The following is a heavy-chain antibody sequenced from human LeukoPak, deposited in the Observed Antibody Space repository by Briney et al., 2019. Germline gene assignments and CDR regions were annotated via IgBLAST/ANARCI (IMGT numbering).Heavy chain of an antibody. CDR3: ARGRSSSPIYYYGMDV. CDR2: ISSSGTTI. D-gene: IGHD6-13*01. Sequence: GGSLRLSCAASGFTFSDYYMSWIRQAPGKGLEWVSYISSSGTTIYYADSVKGRFTISRDNAKNSLYLQMNSLRAEDTAAYYCARGRSSSPIYYYGMDVWGQGTTVTVSS. V-gene: IGHV3-11*01. J-gene: IGHJ6*02. CDR1: GFTFSDYY.